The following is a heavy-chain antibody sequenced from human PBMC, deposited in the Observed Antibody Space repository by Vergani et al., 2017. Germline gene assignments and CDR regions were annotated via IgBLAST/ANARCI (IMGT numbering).Heavy chain of an antibody. Sequence: QVQLVQSGAEVKKPGASVKVSCKASGGTFSSYAISWVRQAPGQGLEWMGRIIPILGIANYAQKFQGRVTITADKSTSTAYMELSSLRAEDTAVYYCARTNYYDSSGYRYHFDYWGQGTLVTVSS. CDR2: IIPILGIA. CDR3: ARTNYYDSSGYRYHFDY. CDR1: GGTFSSYA. D-gene: IGHD3-22*01. J-gene: IGHJ4*02. V-gene: IGHV1-69*04.